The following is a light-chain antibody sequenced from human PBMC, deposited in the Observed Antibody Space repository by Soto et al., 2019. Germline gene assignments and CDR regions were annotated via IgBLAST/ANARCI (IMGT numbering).Light chain of an antibody. Sequence: DIQLTQSPSSLSASVGDRVTITCQASQAIITYLNWFQQRTGKAPKLLIYDASHLETGVPSRFSGSGSGTAFTLTISSLQPEDVGTYYCQQYDNLPLTFGGGTKVEV. J-gene: IGKJ4*01. CDR1: QAIITY. CDR3: QQYDNLPLT. V-gene: IGKV1-33*01. CDR2: DAS.